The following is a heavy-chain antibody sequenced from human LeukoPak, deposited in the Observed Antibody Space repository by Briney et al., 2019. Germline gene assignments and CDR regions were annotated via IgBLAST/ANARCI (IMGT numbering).Heavy chain of an antibody. Sequence: SVKVSCKASGGTFSSYAISWVRQAPGQGLEWTGGIIPIFGTANYAQKFQGRVTITADGSTSTAYMELSSLRSEDTAVYYCAREVGSGSSNWFDPWGQGTLVTVSS. CDR3: AREVGSGSSNWFDP. D-gene: IGHD3-10*01. CDR2: IIPIFGTA. CDR1: GGTFSSYA. V-gene: IGHV1-69*01. J-gene: IGHJ5*02.